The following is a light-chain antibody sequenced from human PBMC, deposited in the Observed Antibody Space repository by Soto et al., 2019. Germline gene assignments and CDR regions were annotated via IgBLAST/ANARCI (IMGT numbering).Light chain of an antibody. V-gene: IGLV2-14*01. J-gene: IGLJ3*02. Sequence: QSALTQPASVSGSPGQSITISCTGTSSDVGGYNYVSWYQQHPGKAPKLMIYDVSNRPSGVSNRFSGSKSGNTASLTISRRKAEDEADYFGSSYTSSSTKFGGGTQLTVL. CDR3: SSYTSSSTK. CDR1: SSDVGGYNY. CDR2: DVS.